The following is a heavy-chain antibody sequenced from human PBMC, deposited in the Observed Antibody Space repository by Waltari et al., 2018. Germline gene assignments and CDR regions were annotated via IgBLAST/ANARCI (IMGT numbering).Heavy chain of an antibody. V-gene: IGHV3-23*01. J-gene: IGHJ4*02. CDR1: DFTLCHSA. CDR2: LVRSGFGT. D-gene: IGHD6-19*01. CDR3: AKCEMYDSGWCAFFRY. Sequence: VRLSESGGGLAQSGGSLRLFCVASDFTLCHSAMSWVRQAPGKGLEWVSALVRSGFGTHYADSVKGRFAISRDNAKNTLYLQMNSLRAEDTAVYYCAKCEMYDSGWCAFFRYWGQGTLVTVSS.